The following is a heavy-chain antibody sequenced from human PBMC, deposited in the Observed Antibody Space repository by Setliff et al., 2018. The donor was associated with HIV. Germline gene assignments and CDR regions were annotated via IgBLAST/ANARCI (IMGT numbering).Heavy chain of an antibody. V-gene: IGHV4-39*07. CDR3: ARAPPTDYDFTYYFDY. CDR2: VYYSGTT. Sequence: SETLSLTCIVSGGSITSSGYYWGWIRQPPGKGLEWIGSVYYSGTTYYNPSLKSRVSMSVDTSKNQFSLRLSSVTAADTAVFYCARAPPTDYDFTYYFDYWGQGTLVTVSS. J-gene: IGHJ4*02. CDR1: GGSITSSGYY. D-gene: IGHD3-3*01.